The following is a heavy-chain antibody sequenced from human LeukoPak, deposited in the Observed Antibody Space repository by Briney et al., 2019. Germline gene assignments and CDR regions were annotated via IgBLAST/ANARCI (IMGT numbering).Heavy chain of an antibody. Sequence: GGSLRLPCAASGFTFSSYGMHWVRQAPGKGLEWVAFIRYDGSNKYYADSVKGRFTISRDNSKNTLYLQMNSLRAEDTAVYYCAKDEQYYYGSGSYYLFDYWGQGTRVTVSS. CDR1: GFTFSSYG. D-gene: IGHD3-10*01. V-gene: IGHV3-30*02. CDR3: AKDEQYYYGSGSYYLFDY. CDR2: IRYDGSNK. J-gene: IGHJ4*02.